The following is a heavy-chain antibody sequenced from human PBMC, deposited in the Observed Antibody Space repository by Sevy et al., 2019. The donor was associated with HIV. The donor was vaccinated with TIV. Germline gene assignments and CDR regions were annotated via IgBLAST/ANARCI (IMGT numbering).Heavy chain of an antibody. CDR3: ARGECSSSSCYYYYGMDV. Sequence: ASVKVSCKASGYTFTSYVMNWVRQAPGQGLEWMGWINTNTGNPTYAQCFTGRSVVSLDTSVSTAYLQISSLKAEDTAVYYCARGECSSSSCYYYYGMDVWGQGATVTVSS. CDR1: GYTFTSYV. D-gene: IGHD2-2*01. J-gene: IGHJ6*02. V-gene: IGHV7-4-1*02. CDR2: INTNTGNP.